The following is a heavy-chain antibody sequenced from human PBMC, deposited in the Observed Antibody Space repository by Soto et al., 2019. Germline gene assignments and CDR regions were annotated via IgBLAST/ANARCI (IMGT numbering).Heavy chain of an antibody. CDR3: ARHSDELPQQWLPAHFDY. CDR1: GGSISSSSYY. V-gene: IGHV4-39*01. D-gene: IGHD6-19*01. CDR2: IYYSGST. Sequence: QLQLQESGPGLVKPSETLSLTCTVSGGSISSSSYYWGWIRQPPGKGLEWIGSIYYSGSTYYNPSLKSRVTISVDTSKNQFSLKLSSVTAADTAVYYCARHSDELPQQWLPAHFDYWGQGTLVTVSS. J-gene: IGHJ4*02.